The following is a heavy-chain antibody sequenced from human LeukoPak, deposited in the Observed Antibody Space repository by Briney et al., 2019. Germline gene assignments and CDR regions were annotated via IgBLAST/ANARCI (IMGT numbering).Heavy chain of an antibody. CDR2: ISSSSSYI. V-gene: IGHV3-21*01. Sequence: GGSLRLSYAASGFTFSSYSMNWVRQAPGKGLEWVSSISSSSSYIYYADSMKGRFTISRDNAKNSLYLQMNSLRAEDTAVYYCASGSGSYYYYWGQGALVTVSS. CDR3: ASGSGSYYYY. J-gene: IGHJ4*02. D-gene: IGHD1-26*01. CDR1: GFTFSSYS.